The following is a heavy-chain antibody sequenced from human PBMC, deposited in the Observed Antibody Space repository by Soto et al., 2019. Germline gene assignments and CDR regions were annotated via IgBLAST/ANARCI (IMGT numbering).Heavy chain of an antibody. CDR3: VKHHYDILTGYYPADY. J-gene: IGHJ4*02. Sequence: GGSLRLSCAASGFTFSSYAMSWVRQAPGKGLEWVSAISGSGGSTYYADSVKGRFTISRDNSKNTLYLQMNSLRAEDTAVYYCVKHHYDILTGYYPADYWGQGTLVTVSS. D-gene: IGHD3-9*01. CDR2: ISGSGGST. CDR1: GFTFSSYA. V-gene: IGHV3-23*01.